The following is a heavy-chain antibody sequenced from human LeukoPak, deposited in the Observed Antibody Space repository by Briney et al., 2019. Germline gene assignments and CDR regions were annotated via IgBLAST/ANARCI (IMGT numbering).Heavy chain of an antibody. J-gene: IGHJ2*01. CDR1: GGSISSSSYY. Sequence: SETLSLTCTVSGGSISSSSYYWDWIRQPPGKGLEWIGSIYYSGSTYYNPSLKSRVTISVDTSKNQFSLKLSSVTAADTAVYYCARGPRVFGVVLSSHWFFDVWGRGTLVTVSS. CDR3: ARGPRVFGVVLSSHWFFDV. D-gene: IGHD3-3*01. CDR2: IYYSGST. V-gene: IGHV4-39*07.